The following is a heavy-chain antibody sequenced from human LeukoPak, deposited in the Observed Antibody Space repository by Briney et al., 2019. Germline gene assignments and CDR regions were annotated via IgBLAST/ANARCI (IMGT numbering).Heavy chain of an antibody. V-gene: IGHV4-31*03. CDR2: IYYSGST. D-gene: IGHD2-2*01. Sequence: PSETLSLTCTVSGASISNYYWNWIRQHPGKGLEWIGYIYYSGSTYYNPSLKSRLTISVDTSKNQFSLKLSSVTAADTALYYCAREQRTLEGYCSSTSCYAGNWFDPWGRGTLVTVSS. CDR1: GASISNYY. CDR3: AREQRTLEGYCSSTSCYAGNWFDP. J-gene: IGHJ5*02.